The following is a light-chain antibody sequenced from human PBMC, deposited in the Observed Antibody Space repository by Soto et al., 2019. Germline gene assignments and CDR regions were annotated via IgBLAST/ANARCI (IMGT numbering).Light chain of an antibody. CDR3: QQYTSYSEFT. CDR1: QSVSSW. V-gene: IGKV1-5*03. CDR2: KAS. J-gene: IGKJ3*01. Sequence: QMTQSPSTLSASVGDRVTITCRASQSVSSWLAWYQQKAGRAPKLLIYKASTLDSGVPSRFSGSGSGTEFTLTISNLQPDDFATYYCQQYTSYSEFTFGPGTTVDNK.